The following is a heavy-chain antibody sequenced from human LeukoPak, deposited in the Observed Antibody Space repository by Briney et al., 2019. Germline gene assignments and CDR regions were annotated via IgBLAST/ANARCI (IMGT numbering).Heavy chain of an antibody. CDR3: AAQRLWFGELVADAFDI. V-gene: IGHV1-58*02. J-gene: IGHJ3*02. D-gene: IGHD3-10*01. CDR2: IVVGSGNT. CDR1: GFTFTSSA. Sequence: GTSVKVSCKASGFTFTSSAMQWVRQARGQRLEWIGWIVVGSGNTNYAQKFQERVTITRDMSTSTAYMELSSLRSEDTAVYYCAAQRLWFGELVADAFDIWGQGTMVTVSS.